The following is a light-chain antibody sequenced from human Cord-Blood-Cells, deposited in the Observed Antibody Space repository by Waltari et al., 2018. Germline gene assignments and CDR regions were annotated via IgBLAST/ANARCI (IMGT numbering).Light chain of an antibody. CDR2: EGS. Sequence: QSALTQPASVSGSPGQSITIPCTGTSSDVGCYNLASWYQQHPGKAPKHMIYEGSKRPSGVSNRFSGSKSGNTASLTISGLQAEDEADYYCCSYAGSSTFVVFGGGTKLTVL. J-gene: IGLJ2*01. CDR3: CSYAGSSTFVV. CDR1: SSDVGCYNL. V-gene: IGLV2-23*03.